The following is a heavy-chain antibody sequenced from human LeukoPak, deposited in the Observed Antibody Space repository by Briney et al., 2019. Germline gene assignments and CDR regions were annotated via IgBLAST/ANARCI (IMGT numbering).Heavy chain of an antibody. CDR1: GFTFSSYG. J-gene: IGHJ4*02. D-gene: IGHD3-22*01. CDR2: ISYDGSNK. V-gene: IGHV3-30*18. CDR3: AKLGYYDSSGYRTPFDS. Sequence: GRSLRLSCAASGFTFSSYGMHWVRQAPGKGLEWVAVISYDGSNKYYADSVKGRFTISRDNSKNTLYLQMNSLRAEDTAVYYCAKLGYYDSSGYRTPFDSWGQGTLVTVSS.